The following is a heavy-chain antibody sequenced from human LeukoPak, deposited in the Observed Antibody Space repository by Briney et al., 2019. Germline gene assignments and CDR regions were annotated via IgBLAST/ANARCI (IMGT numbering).Heavy chain of an antibody. Sequence: ASVKVSCKASGYTFTGYYMHWVRQAPGQGLEWMGIINPSGGSTSYAQKFQGRVTMTRDTSTSTVYMELSSLRSEDTAVYYCARDQDWTTVTTPYYYYYYGMDVWGQGTTVTVSS. D-gene: IGHD4-17*01. V-gene: IGHV1-46*01. CDR2: INPSGGST. CDR1: GYTFTGYY. J-gene: IGHJ6*02. CDR3: ARDQDWTTVTTPYYYYYYGMDV.